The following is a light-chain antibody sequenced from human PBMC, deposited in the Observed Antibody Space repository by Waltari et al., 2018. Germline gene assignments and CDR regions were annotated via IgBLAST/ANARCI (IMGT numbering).Light chain of an antibody. Sequence: EIVLTQSPGTLSLSPGDRATLSCRASQSVSSSYSAWYQQKLGQAPRLLIYGASSRATGIPDRFSGSGSGTDFTLTISRLEPEDFAVYYCQQYGSSPYTFGQGTKLEIK. CDR2: GAS. CDR1: QSVSSSY. CDR3: QQYGSSPYT. V-gene: IGKV3-20*01. J-gene: IGKJ2*01.